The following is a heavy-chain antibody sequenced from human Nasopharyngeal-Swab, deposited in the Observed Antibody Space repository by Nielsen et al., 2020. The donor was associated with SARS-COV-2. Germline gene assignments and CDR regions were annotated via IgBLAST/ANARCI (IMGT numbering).Heavy chain of an antibody. CDR2: VYTSGST. CDR3: ARSGTPKYGLDV. J-gene: IGHJ6*01. CDR1: GGSISGYF. D-gene: IGHD1-1*01. V-gene: IGHV4-4*07. Sequence: SETLSLTCSVSGGSISGYFLSWIRQPAGEGLEWIGRVYTSGSTNYNPSLKSRVTISIDMSKNQFSLELRSVTAADTAFYYCARSGTPKYGLDVWGQGTTVIVSS.